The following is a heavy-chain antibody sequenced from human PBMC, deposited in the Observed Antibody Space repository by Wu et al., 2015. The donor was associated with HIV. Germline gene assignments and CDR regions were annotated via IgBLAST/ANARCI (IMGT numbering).Heavy chain of an antibody. Sequence: QVQLVQSGAEVKKPGASVKVSCKASGYSLTNYYMHWVRQAPGQGLEWMGIINPSDGSTTYAQKFQGRVSMTRDTSTGTVYMEVNSLKSGDTAVYFCARSGGTFRSEYVGAIFDYWGQGTLVTVSS. CDR2: INPSDGST. J-gene: IGHJ4*02. CDR1: GYSLTNYY. CDR3: ARSGGTFRSEYVGAIFDY. V-gene: IGHV1-46*01. D-gene: IGHD3-10*02.